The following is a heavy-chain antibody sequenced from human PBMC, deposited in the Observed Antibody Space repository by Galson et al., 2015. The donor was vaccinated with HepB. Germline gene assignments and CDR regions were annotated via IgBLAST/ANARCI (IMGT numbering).Heavy chain of an antibody. CDR2: IYYSGST. Sequence: TLSLTCTVSGGSISSYYWSWIRQPPGKGLEWIGYIYYSGSTNYNPSLKSRVTISVDTSKNQFSLKLSSVTAADTAVYYCARDGGFFMATVTTRRAFDIWGQGTMVTVSS. D-gene: IGHD4-17*01. CDR3: ARDGGFFMATVTTRRAFDI. V-gene: IGHV4-59*01. CDR1: GGSISSYY. J-gene: IGHJ3*02.